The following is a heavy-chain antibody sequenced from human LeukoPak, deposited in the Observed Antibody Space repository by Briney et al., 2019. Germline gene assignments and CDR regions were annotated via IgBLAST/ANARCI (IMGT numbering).Heavy chain of an antibody. D-gene: IGHD6-19*01. V-gene: IGHV3-7*01. J-gene: IGHJ4*02. Sequence: GGSLRLSCAASGFTFSRSWMTWVRQAPGKGLEWVANIKEDGSEKDYVDSVKGRFTISRDNAKNSLYLQMNSLRAEDTAVYYCARDSGWYCLEFWGQGTLVTVSS. CDR1: GFTFSRSW. CDR2: IKEDGSEK. CDR3: ARDSGWYCLEF.